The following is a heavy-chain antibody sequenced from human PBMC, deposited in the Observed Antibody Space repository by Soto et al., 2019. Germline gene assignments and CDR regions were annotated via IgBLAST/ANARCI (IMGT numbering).Heavy chain of an antibody. CDR3: ARDRAYCGGDCYYGMDV. D-gene: IGHD2-21*01. CDR2: IYSGGST. CDR1: GFTVSSNY. V-gene: IGHV3-66*01. J-gene: IGHJ6*02. Sequence: EVQLVESGGGLVQPGGSLRLSCAASGFTVSSNYMSWVRQAPGKGLEWVSVIYSGGSTYYADSVKGRFTISRDNSKTSLNLQMNSLRAEDTAVYYCARDRAYCGGDCYYGMDVWGQGTTVTVSS.